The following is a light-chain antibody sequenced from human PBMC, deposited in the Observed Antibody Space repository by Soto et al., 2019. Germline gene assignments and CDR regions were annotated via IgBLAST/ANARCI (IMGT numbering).Light chain of an antibody. CDR2: GAS. CDR1: QSVSIY. J-gene: IGKJ5*01. V-gene: IGKV3-20*01. CDR3: QQYGSSPHT. Sequence: EIVLTQSPATLSLSPGERATLSCRASQSVSIYLAWYQQKPGQAPRLLIYGASNRATGIPDRFSGSGSGTDFTLTISRLEPEDFAVYYCQQYGSSPHTFGQGTRLEIK.